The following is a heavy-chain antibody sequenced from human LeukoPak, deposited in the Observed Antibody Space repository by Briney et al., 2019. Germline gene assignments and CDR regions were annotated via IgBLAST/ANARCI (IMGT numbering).Heavy chain of an antibody. Sequence: GGSLRLSCAASGFPFSSQSMDWVRQAPGKGLEWVSSISSSSREIYYADSVKGRFTISRDNAKNSLYLQMNSLRVEDTAVYYCAEAEYSSSSGGYWGQGTLVTVSS. CDR3: AEAEYSSSSGGY. D-gene: IGHD6-6*01. CDR2: ISSSSREI. J-gene: IGHJ4*02. V-gene: IGHV3-21*01. CDR1: GFPFSSQS.